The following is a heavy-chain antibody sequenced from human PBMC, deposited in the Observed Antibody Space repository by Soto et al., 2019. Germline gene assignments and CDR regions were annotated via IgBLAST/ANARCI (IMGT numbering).Heavy chain of an antibody. CDR1: GGSIRSYS. D-gene: IGHD2-21*01. CDR3: ARTAFYSMDV. CDR2: AHDSGST. V-gene: IGHV4-59*01. Sequence: SETLSLTCTVSGGSIRSYSWSWIRQPPGRGLEWIGYAHDSGSTYHNPSLTSRVDISVDTSKNQLSLRLSSVTAADTAVYYCARTAFYSMDVWGKGTTVTVSS. J-gene: IGHJ6*04.